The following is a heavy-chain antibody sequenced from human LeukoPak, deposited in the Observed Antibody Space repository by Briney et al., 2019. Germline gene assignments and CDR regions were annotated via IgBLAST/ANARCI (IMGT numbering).Heavy chain of an antibody. V-gene: IGHV3-30*18. CDR1: GFTFSSYG. Sequence: GGSLRLSCAASGFTFSSYGMHWVRRAPGKGLEWVAVISYDGSNKYYADSVKGRFTISRDNSKNTLYLQMNSLRAEDTAVYYCAKEGYSGYDLSPNDAFDIWGQGTMVTVSS. CDR3: AKEGYSGYDLSPNDAFDI. CDR2: ISYDGSNK. D-gene: IGHD5-12*01. J-gene: IGHJ3*02.